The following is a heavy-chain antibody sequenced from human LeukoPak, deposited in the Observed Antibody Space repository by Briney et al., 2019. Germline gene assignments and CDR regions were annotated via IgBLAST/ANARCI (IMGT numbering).Heavy chain of an antibody. CDR3: ARDSYDSSGFLYAFDI. J-gene: IGHJ3*02. V-gene: IGHV4-59*11. Sequence: PSETLSLTCTVSGGSISSHYWSWIRQPPGKGLEWIGYIHNSGSTNYNPSLKNRVAISVDTSKNQFSLKLSSVTAADTAVYHCARDSYDSSGFLYAFDIWGQGTMVTVPS. CDR1: GGSISSHY. CDR2: IHNSGST. D-gene: IGHD3-22*01.